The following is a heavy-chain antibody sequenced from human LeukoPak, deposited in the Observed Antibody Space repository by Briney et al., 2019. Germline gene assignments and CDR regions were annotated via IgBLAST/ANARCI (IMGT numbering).Heavy chain of an antibody. Sequence: GGSLRLSCAASGVTFSSYGMHWVRQAPGKGLEWVAVIWYDGSNKYYADSVKGRFTISRDNSKNTLYLQMNSLRAEDTAVYYCARDSLSGYDSSGYYLDYWGQGTLVTVSS. D-gene: IGHD3-22*01. CDR1: GVTFSSYG. J-gene: IGHJ4*02. CDR2: IWYDGSNK. V-gene: IGHV3-33*01. CDR3: ARDSLSGYDSSGYYLDY.